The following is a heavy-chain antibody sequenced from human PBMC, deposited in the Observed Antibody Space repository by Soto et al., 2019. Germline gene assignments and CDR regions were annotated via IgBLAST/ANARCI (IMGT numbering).Heavy chain of an antibody. D-gene: IGHD1-26*01. Sequence: ASVNVSCKVSGYTLTELSMHWVRQAPGKGLEWMGGFDPEDGETIYAQKFQGRVTMTEDTSTDTAYMELSSLRYEDTAVYYCATVPPGGRYFAYWGQGTLVTVSS. J-gene: IGHJ4*02. V-gene: IGHV1-24*01. CDR1: GYTLTELS. CDR3: ATVPPGGRYFAY. CDR2: FDPEDGET.